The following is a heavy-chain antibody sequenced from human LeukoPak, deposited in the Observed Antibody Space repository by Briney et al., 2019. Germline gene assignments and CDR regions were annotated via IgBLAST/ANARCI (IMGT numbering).Heavy chain of an antibody. V-gene: IGHV3-21*01. Sequence: PGGSLRLSCAASGFTFSSYSMNWVRQAPGKGLEWVSSISSSSSYIYYADSVKGRFTISRDNAKNSLYLQMNSLRAEDTAVYYCARDRIGITMVRGHTVDYWGQGTLVTVSS. CDR2: ISSSSSYI. CDR1: GFTFSSYS. D-gene: IGHD3-10*01. J-gene: IGHJ4*02. CDR3: ARDRIGITMVRGHTVDY.